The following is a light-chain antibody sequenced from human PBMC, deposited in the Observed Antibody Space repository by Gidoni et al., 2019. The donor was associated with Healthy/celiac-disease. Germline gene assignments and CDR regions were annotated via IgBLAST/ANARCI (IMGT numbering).Light chain of an antibody. CDR2: DAS. J-gene: IGKJ1*01. CDR1: QSISSW. CDR3: QQYNSYSPT. V-gene: IGKV1-5*01. Sequence: DIQMPESPSTLSASVGDRGTITCRASQSISSWLAWYQQKPGKAPKLLIYDASSLESGVPARFSGSGSGTEFTLTISSLQPDDFATYYCQQYNSYSPTFGQXTKVEIK.